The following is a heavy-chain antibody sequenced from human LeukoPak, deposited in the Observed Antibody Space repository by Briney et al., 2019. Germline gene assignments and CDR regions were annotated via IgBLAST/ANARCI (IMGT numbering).Heavy chain of an antibody. CDR3: AKYDSSGYYFDY. CDR1: GFTFSSYA. D-gene: IGHD3-22*01. Sequence: GGSLRLSCAASGFTFSSYAMTWVRQAPGKGLEWVSVISGSGGSTYYADSVKGRFTISRDNSKNTLCLQMNSLRAEDTAVYYCAKYDSSGYYFDYWCQGTLVTVSS. J-gene: IGHJ4*02. CDR2: ISGSGGST. V-gene: IGHV3-23*01.